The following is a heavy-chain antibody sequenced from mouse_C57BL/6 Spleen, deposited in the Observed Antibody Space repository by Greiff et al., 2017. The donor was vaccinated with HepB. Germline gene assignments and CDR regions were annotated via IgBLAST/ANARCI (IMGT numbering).Heavy chain of an antibody. Sequence: QVQLQQPGAELVKPGASVKLSCKASGYTFTSYWMHWVKQRPGQGLEWIGMIHPNSGSTNYNEKFKSKATLTVDKSSSTAYMQLSSLTSEDSAVYYCARGYDYDGSWIAYWGQVTLVTVSA. D-gene: IGHD2-4*01. J-gene: IGHJ3*01. CDR3: ARGYDYDGSWIAY. CDR2: IHPNSGST. CDR1: GYTFTSYW. V-gene: IGHV1-64*01.